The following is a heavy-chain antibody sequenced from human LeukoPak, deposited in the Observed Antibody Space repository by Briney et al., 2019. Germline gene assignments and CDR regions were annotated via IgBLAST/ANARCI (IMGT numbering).Heavy chain of an antibody. Sequence: GGSLRLSCAASGFTVSSNYMNWVRQPPGKGLEWVSLMYIDGGTYYADSVKGRFTISRDNSKSTLYLQMNSLRAEDTAVYYCARGQAAHWGQGTLVTVSS. CDR1: GFTVSSNY. CDR2: MYIDGGT. CDR3: ARGQAAH. J-gene: IGHJ4*02. V-gene: IGHV3-66*01.